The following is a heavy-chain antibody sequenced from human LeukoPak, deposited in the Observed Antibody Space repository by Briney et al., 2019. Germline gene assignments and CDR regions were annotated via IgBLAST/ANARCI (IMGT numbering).Heavy chain of an antibody. Sequence: ASVKVSCKASGYTLTGYYMHWVRQAPGQGLEWMGWINPNSGGTNYAQKFQGRVTMTRDTSISTAYMELSRLRSDDTAVYYCARSITMIVVDSHGGFDYWGQGTLVTVSS. D-gene: IGHD3-22*01. J-gene: IGHJ4*02. CDR3: ARSITMIVVDSHGGFDY. V-gene: IGHV1-2*02. CDR1: GYTLTGYY. CDR2: INPNSGGT.